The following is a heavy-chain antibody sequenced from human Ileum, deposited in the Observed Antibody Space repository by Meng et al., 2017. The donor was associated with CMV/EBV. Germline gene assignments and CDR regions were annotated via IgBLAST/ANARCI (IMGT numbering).Heavy chain of an antibody. CDR2: ISYDSFTK. CDR3: AKRTGTTIED. CDR1: GFPFSRFS. Sequence: GESLKISCAASGFPFSRFSMHWVRLIPGKGLESLTFISYDSFTKYYADSVKGRCTISRDNSHNTLYLQMNSLSIEDTGVYYCAKRTGTTIEDWGQGTLVTVSS. V-gene: IGHV3-30*04. D-gene: IGHD1-14*01. J-gene: IGHJ1*01.